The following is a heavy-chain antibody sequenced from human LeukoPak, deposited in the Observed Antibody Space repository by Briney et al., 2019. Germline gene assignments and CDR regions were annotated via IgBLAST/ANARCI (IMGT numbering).Heavy chain of an antibody. D-gene: IGHD5-24*01. Sequence: ASVKVSCKASGGTFTNYYIHWVRQAPGQGLEWMGLINPSGGNTNYAQNFQGRVTMTRDTSASTVYMELSSLRSEDTAIYYCARIRDGYNDAYDIWGQGTVVTVPS. CDR2: INPSGGNT. CDR1: GGTFTNYY. V-gene: IGHV1-46*01. CDR3: ARIRDGYNDAYDI. J-gene: IGHJ3*02.